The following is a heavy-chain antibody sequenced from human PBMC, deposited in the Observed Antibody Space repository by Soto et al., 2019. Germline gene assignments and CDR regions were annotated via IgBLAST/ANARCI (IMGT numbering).Heavy chain of an antibody. V-gene: IGHV1-18*01. CDR1: GYTFTTYG. J-gene: IGHJ4*02. D-gene: IGHD6-13*01. Sequence: QVQLVQSGAEVKKPGASVRVSCKASGYTFTTYGISWVRQAPGQGLEGMGWVSASNGNIYYGQKFQGRVTMTTDSFTSTAYMELSSLTSDDTAVYYCARALPYSSSGDSWGRGTLVTVSS. CDR3: ARALPYSSSGDS. CDR2: VSASNGNI.